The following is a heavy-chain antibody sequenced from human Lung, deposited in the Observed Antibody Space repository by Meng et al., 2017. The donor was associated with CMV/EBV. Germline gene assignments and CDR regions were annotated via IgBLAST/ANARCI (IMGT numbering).Heavy chain of an antibody. CDR3: ARQGNKDYYYGSGNYYNNWFDP. V-gene: IGHV1-2*02. J-gene: IGHJ5*02. CDR2: INPHSGGT. D-gene: IGHD3-10*01. Sequence: QVQLVQPGAEVKKPGASVKLSCXXXXYLFSGYHIQWVRQAPGQGLEWMGWINPHSGGTAYAQKFQGRVTMTSDTSISTAYMELTSLRSDDTAIYYCARQGNKDYYYGSGNYYNNWFDPWGQGTLVTVSS. CDR1: XYLFSGYH.